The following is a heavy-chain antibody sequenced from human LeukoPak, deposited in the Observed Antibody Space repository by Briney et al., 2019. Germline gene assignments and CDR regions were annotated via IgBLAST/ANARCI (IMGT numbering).Heavy chain of an antibody. CDR1: GGTFSSYA. J-gene: IGHJ4*02. CDR2: IIPILGIA. D-gene: IGHD6-13*01. Sequence: SVKVSCKASGGTFSSYAISWVRQAPGQGLEWMGRIIPILGIANYAQKFQGRVTITADKSTSTAHMELSSLRSEDTAVYYCEITIAAAGTPDYWGQGTLVTVSS. CDR3: EITIAAAGTPDY. V-gene: IGHV1-69*04.